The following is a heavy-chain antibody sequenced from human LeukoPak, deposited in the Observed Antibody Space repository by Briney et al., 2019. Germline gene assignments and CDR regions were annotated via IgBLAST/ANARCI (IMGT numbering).Heavy chain of an antibody. J-gene: IGHJ4*02. Sequence: PGGSLRLSCAVSGFMFSEYGMHWVRQAPGKGLEWVAFIRDDGSNKLFAESVEGRFTIYRDDSKNTVSLQMNSLRSEDTAVYYCAKDWGARGCCGDYFDYWGQGSLVTVSS. CDR2: IRDDGSNK. D-gene: IGHD6-19*01. V-gene: IGHV3-30*02. CDR3: AKDWGARGCCGDYFDY. CDR1: GFMFSEYG.